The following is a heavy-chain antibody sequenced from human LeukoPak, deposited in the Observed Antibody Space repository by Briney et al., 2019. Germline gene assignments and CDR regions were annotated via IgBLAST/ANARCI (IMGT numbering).Heavy chain of an antibody. V-gene: IGHV3-30*04. CDR1: GFTFSNYA. Sequence: PGGSLRLSCAASGFTFSNYALHWVRQAPGKGLEWVAVISYDGSSKFYADSVRGRFTISRDNSKNTLFLQMNSLRPEDTAVYYCARGPDYDILADYFDYWGQGTLVTVSS. J-gene: IGHJ4*02. D-gene: IGHD3-9*01. CDR2: ISYDGSSK. CDR3: ARGPDYDILADYFDY.